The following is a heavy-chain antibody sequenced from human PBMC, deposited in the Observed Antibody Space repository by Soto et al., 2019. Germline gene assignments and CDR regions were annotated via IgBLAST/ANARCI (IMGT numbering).Heavy chain of an antibody. J-gene: IGHJ4*02. CDR3: ATVGYSCSRGSCYYFDY. CDR2: INPSGGST. V-gene: IGHV1-46*01. Sequence: ASVKVSCNASGYTFTSYYMHWVRQAPGQGLEWMGIINPSGGSTSYAQKFQGRVTMTRDTSTSTVYMELSSLRSEDTAVYYCATVGYSCSRGSCYYFDYWGQGTLVTVSS. D-gene: IGHD2-15*01. CDR1: GYTFTSYY.